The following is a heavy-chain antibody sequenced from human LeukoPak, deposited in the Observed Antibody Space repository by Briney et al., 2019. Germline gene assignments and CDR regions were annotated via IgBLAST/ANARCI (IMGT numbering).Heavy chain of an antibody. CDR2: ISSSSSYI. D-gene: IGHD3-22*01. CDR3: ARDSYYCDSSGYYLYYFDY. J-gene: IGHJ4*02. CDR1: GFTLCSYR. Sequence: GGSLRLSCGASGFTLCSYRVNRAPEPRGKGGEWVSSISSSSSYIHYADSVKGRFTISRDNAKNSLYLQMNSLRAEDTAVYYCARDSYYCDSSGYYLYYFDYWSQGTLVTVSS. V-gene: IGHV3-21*01.